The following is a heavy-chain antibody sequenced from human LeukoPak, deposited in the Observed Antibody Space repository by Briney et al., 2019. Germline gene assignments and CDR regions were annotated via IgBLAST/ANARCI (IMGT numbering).Heavy chain of an antibody. CDR1: GFTFSSYW. D-gene: IGHD3-9*01. Sequence: PGGSLRLSCAASGFTFSSYWMSWVRQAPGKGLEWVANIKQDGSEKYYVDSVKDRFTISRDNSKNTLYLQMNSLRAEDTAVYYCAKDIHPLRYFDWLWPRHDAFDIWGQGTMVTVSS. V-gene: IGHV3-7*03. J-gene: IGHJ3*02. CDR3: AKDIHPLRYFDWLWPRHDAFDI. CDR2: IKQDGSEK.